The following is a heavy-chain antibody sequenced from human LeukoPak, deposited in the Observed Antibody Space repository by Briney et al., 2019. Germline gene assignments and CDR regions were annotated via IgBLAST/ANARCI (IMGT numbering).Heavy chain of an antibody. V-gene: IGHV3-23*01. J-gene: IGHJ6*03. CDR2: ISGSGGST. Sequence: GGSLRLSCAASGFTFSSNAMSWVRQAPGKGLEWVSAISGSGGSTYYADSVKGRFTISRDNSKNTMYLQMNSLRAEDTAVYYCAKAGLATAGNLRYYYYYMDVWGKGTTVTVSS. D-gene: IGHD6-13*01. CDR1: GFTFSSNA. CDR3: AKAGLATAGNLRYYYYYMDV.